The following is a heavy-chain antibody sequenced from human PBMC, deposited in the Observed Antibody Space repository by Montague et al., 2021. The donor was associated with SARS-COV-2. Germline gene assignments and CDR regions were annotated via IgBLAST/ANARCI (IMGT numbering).Heavy chain of an antibody. CDR3: EGGTVGAAGFDY. CDR2: ISTDGSVY. V-gene: IGHV3-30*03. CDR1: GFTLSNYV. J-gene: IGHJ4*02. Sequence: SLRLSCAASGFTLSNYVMHWVRQAPGKGLEWVAVISTDGSVYDFLAFVKGRITISRDNPKNTLYLQMNSLRAEDQGVYYCEGGTVGAAGFDYWGQGTLVTVSS. D-gene: IGHD6-13*01.